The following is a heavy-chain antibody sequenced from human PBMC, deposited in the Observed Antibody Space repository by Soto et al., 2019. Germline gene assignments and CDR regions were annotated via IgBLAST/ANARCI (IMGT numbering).Heavy chain of an antibody. Sequence: SETLSLTCTVSGVSISSSSYYWGWIRQRPGKGLEWIGGIYYSGSTYFYPALKSRVTFSVDTSKTQSSLKLSSMTAADTAVYYCERHSIRIMDPNALGFDSWGQGTLVTVSS. J-gene: IGHJ5*01. CDR2: IYYSGST. V-gene: IGHV4-39*01. CDR3: ERHSIRIMDPNALGFDS. CDR1: GVSISSSSYY. D-gene: IGHD3-3*01.